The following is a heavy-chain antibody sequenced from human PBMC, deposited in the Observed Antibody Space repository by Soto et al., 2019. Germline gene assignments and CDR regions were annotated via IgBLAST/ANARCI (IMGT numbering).Heavy chain of an antibody. CDR3: AKEWGVIVIPTEGGAFDI. Sequence: VQLLESGGGLVQPGESLRLSCAASGFTFSSYAMNWVRQAPGKGPEWVSLISGSGGSTFYARSVKGRFTISRDNSKNTLYLQMNSLRAEDTAVYYCAKEWGVIVIPTEGGAFDIWGQGKMVTVSS. CDR2: ISGSGGST. D-gene: IGHD3-22*01. CDR1: GFTFSSYA. V-gene: IGHV3-23*01. J-gene: IGHJ3*02.